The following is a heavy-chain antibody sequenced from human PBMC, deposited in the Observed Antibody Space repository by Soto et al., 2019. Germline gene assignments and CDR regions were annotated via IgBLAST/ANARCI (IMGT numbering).Heavy chain of an antibody. CDR2: INHSGNT. CDR3: ARGRRELDA. CDR1: GASLSDNY. J-gene: IGHJ5*02. V-gene: IGHV4-34*01. Sequence: PSETLSLTCAVYGASLSDNYCNWLRQPPGKGLEWIGEINHSGNTNYNPSLRSRVTISIDTSKNQLSLNLRSVSAADTAVYYCARGRRELDAWGQGTQGTAS.